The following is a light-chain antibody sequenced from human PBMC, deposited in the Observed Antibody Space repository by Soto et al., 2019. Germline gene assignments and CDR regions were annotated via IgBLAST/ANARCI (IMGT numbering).Light chain of an antibody. CDR1: SGHGTYT. Sequence: QPVLTQSPSASASLGASVKLTCTLSSGHGTYTIAWYQQQPDKGPRYLMNLDSDGSHYKGDGIPDRFSGSSSGAERYLTISRLQSEDEADYYCQTWATGPDWVFGGGTKVTVL. V-gene: IGLV4-69*01. CDR2: LDSDGSH. CDR3: QTWATGPDWV. J-gene: IGLJ3*02.